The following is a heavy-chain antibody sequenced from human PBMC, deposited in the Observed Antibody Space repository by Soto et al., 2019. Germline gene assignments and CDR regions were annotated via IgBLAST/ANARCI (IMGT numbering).Heavy chain of an antibody. CDR2: IYHSGST. Sequence: QVQLQESGPGLVKPSGTLSLTCAVSSGSISSSNWWSWVRQPPGKGLEWIGEIYHSGSTNYNPSPQSRVTISVDKSKNQFSLKLRSVTAADTAVYYCASPPAGYCSGGSCRGAFDSWGQGTMVTVSS. D-gene: IGHD2-15*01. J-gene: IGHJ3*02. CDR1: SGSISSSNW. CDR3: ASPPAGYCSGGSCRGAFDS. V-gene: IGHV4-4*02.